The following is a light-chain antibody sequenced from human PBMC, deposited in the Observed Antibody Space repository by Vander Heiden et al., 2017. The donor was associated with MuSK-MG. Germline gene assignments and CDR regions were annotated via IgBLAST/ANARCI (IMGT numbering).Light chain of an antibody. J-gene: IGLJ3*02. CDR2: DVT. V-gene: IGLV2-11*01. Sequence: SALTQPRSVSGSPGQSVTISCTGTSRDVAFYSYVSWYQQYPGTAPKLIIYDVTKRPSGVPDRFSGSRSDYTASLTISGLQAEDEADYHCCSYAGSRVFGGGTRLTVL. CDR1: SRDVAFYSY. CDR3: CSYAGSRV.